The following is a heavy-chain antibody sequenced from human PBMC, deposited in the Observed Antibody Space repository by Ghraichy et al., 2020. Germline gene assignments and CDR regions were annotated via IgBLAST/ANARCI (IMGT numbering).Heavy chain of an antibody. D-gene: IGHD6-19*01. CDR2: IRFDGTNK. J-gene: IGHJ4*02. CDR1: GFTFNTYG. Sequence: GGSLRLPCAASGFTFNTYGMHWVRQAPGKGLEWVASIRFDGTNKYYADSVKGRFAISRDNFKNTLYLQVSSLRAEDTAVYFCAGESYSSGWYVGYFDYWGQGTLVTVSS. V-gene: IGHV3-30*02. CDR3: AGESYSSGWYVGYFDY.